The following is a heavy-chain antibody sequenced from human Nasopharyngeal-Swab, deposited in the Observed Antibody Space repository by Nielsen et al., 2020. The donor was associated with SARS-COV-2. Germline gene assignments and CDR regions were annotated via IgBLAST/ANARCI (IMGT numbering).Heavy chain of an antibody. Sequence: WIRQPPGKGLEWIGEINHSGSTNYNPSLKSRVTISVDTSKNQLSLQLNSVTPDDTAIYYCARRQQPDNYYGVDVWGQGTAVTVSS. CDR2: INHSGST. CDR3: ARRQQPDNYYGVDV. V-gene: IGHV4-34*01. D-gene: IGHD6-13*01. J-gene: IGHJ6*02.